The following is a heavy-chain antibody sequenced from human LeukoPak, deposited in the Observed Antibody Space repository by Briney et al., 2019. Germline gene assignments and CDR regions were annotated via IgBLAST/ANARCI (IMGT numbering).Heavy chain of an antibody. V-gene: IGHV3-15*01. D-gene: IGHD2-2*01. CDR2: IKSKTDGGTT. CDR1: GFTFTNAW. CDR3: TTAPAAYTFDY. Sequence: GGSLRLSCAASGFTFTNAWMSWVRQAPGKGLEWVGRIKSKTDGGTTEYAVAVKGRFSISRDDSENTLYLQMNSLKTEDTAVYYCTTAPAAYTFDYWGQGTLVTVSS. J-gene: IGHJ4*02.